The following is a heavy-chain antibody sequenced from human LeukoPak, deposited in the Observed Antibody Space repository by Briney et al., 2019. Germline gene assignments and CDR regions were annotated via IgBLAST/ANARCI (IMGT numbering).Heavy chain of an antibody. CDR1: GGSISSSSYY. Sequence: SETLSLTCTVSGGSISSSSYYWGWIRQPPGKGLEWIGSFYSGGSTYYNPSLKSRVTISVDTSKNQFSLKLSSVTAADTAVYYCARPLIAARTTGAFDIWGQGTMVTVSS. D-gene: IGHD6-6*01. V-gene: IGHV4-39*01. CDR3: ARPLIAARTTGAFDI. CDR2: FYSGGST. J-gene: IGHJ3*02.